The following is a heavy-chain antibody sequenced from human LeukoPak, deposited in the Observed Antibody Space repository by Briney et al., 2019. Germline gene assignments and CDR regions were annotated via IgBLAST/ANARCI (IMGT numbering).Heavy chain of an antibody. CDR1: GGTFSSYA. D-gene: IGHD2-2*01. V-gene: IGHV1-69*06. CDR2: IIPIFGTA. Sequence: GASVKVSCKASGGTFSSYAISWVRQAPGQGLEWMGRIIPIFGTANYAQKFQGRVTITADKSTSTAYMELSSPRSEDTAVYYCARGGRYCSSTSCPYSTFDPWGQGTLVTVSS. CDR3: ARGGRYCSSTSCPYSTFDP. J-gene: IGHJ5*02.